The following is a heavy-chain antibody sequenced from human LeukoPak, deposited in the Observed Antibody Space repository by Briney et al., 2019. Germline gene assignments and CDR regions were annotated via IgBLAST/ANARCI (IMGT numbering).Heavy chain of an antibody. CDR2: IILILGIA. Sequence: ASVKVSCKASGGTFSSYTISWVRQAPGQGLEWMGRIILILGIANYAQKFQGRVTITADKSTSTAYMELSSLRSEDTAVYYCARVAEPGLFDYWGQGTLVTVSS. D-gene: IGHD1-14*01. J-gene: IGHJ4*02. V-gene: IGHV1-69*02. CDR1: GGTFSSYT. CDR3: ARVAEPGLFDY.